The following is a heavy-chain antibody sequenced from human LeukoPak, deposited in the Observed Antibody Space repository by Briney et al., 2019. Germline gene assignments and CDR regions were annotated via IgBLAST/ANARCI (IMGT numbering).Heavy chain of an antibody. Sequence: GGSLRLSCAASGFTFSSYWMHWVRQAPGKGLVWVSRINSDGSSTTYADPVKGRFTISRDNAKNTLYLQMNSLRVDDTAVYYCAKVTAVTNTGALDYWGQGTLVTVSS. CDR2: INSDGSST. CDR1: GFTFSSYW. D-gene: IGHD4-17*01. V-gene: IGHV3-74*01. CDR3: AKVTAVTNTGALDY. J-gene: IGHJ4*02.